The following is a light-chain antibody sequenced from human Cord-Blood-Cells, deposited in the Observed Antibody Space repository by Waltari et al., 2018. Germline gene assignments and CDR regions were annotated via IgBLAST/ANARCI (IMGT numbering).Light chain of an antibody. J-gene: IGKJ4*01. V-gene: IGKV1-33*01. CDR2: DAS. CDR1: QDISNY. CDR3: QQYDNLPLT. Sequence: DIQMTQSPSSLSASVGDRVTITCQASQDISNYLNWYQQKPGKAPKLLIYDASNLETGVPSRFSGRGSGTDFTFTISSLQPEDIATYYCQQYDNLPLTFGGGIKVEIK.